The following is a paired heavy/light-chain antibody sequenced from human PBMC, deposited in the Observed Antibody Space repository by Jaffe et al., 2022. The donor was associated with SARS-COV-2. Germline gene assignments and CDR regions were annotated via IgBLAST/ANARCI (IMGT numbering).Light chain of an antibody. V-gene: IGLV1-40*01. CDR3: QSYDSSLSGPGV. CDR2: GNS. J-gene: IGLJ2*01. Sequence: QSVLTQPPSVSGAPGQRVTISCTGSSSNIGAGYDVHWYQQLPGTAPKLLIYGNSNRPSGVPDRFSGSKSGTSASLAITGLQAEDEADYYCQSYDSSLSGPGVFGGGTKLTVL. CDR1: SSNIGAGYD.
Heavy chain of an antibody. Sequence: EVQLVQSGAEVKKPGESLKISCKGSGYSFTSYWIGWVRQMPGKGLEWMGIIYPGDSDTRYSPSFQGQVTISADKSISTAYLQWSSLKASDTAMYYCARHPHHDYGGNARDPDAFDIWGQGTMVTVSS. CDR1: GYSFTSYW. V-gene: IGHV5-51*01. CDR2: IYPGDSDT. CDR3: ARHPHHDYGGNARDPDAFDI. J-gene: IGHJ3*02. D-gene: IGHD4-17*01.